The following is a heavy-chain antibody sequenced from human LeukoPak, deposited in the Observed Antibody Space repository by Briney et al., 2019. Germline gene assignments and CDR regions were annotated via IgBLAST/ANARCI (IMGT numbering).Heavy chain of an antibody. CDR3: ARGISFHYFDY. Sequence: GGSLRLSCAASGFSFRTFWMHWLRQVPGKGLVWVSRINADGSSTTYADSVKGRFTISRDNAKNTLYLQMNSLRAEDTAVYYCARGISFHYFDYWGQGTLVTVSS. CDR2: INADGSST. CDR1: GFSFRTFW. D-gene: IGHD2/OR15-2a*01. V-gene: IGHV3-74*01. J-gene: IGHJ4*02.